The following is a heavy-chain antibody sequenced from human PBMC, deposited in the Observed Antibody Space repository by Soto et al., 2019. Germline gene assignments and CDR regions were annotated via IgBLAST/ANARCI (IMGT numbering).Heavy chain of an antibody. D-gene: IGHD1-1*01. CDR3: AKSLNINWKNWFAP. J-gene: IGHJ5*02. V-gene: IGHV3-23*01. Sequence: EEQLLESGGGLVQPGESLRLSCAASGFTFSSSAMNWVRQAPGKGLEWVSIISDSGSRTYYADSVRGRFTISRDNSKNTQYLQMNSLRAEDTALYYCAKSLNINWKNWFAPWGQGTLVTVSS. CDR2: ISDSGSRT. CDR1: GFTFSSSA.